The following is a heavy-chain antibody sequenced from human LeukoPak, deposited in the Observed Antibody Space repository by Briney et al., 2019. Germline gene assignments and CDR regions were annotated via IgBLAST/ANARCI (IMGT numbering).Heavy chain of an antibody. D-gene: IGHD2-2*01. Sequence: PGGSLRLSCAASGFTFSSYAMSWVRQAPGKGLEWVSSIGDSGSTTYYADSVKGRFTISRDNSKNTLYLQMNSLRAEDTALYYCAKVRGSGTFAALDIWGQGTMVTVSS. CDR2: IGDSGSTT. CDR1: GFTFSSYA. CDR3: AKVRGSGTFAALDI. V-gene: IGHV3-23*01. J-gene: IGHJ3*02.